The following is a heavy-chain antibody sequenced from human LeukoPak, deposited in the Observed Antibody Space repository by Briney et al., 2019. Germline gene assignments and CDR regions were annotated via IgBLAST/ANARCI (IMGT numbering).Heavy chain of an antibody. CDR2: FDPEDGET. J-gene: IGHJ5*02. V-gene: IGHV1-24*01. Sequence: ASVTVSCKASGYTFTSYDINWVRQATGQGLEWMGGFDPEDGETIYAQKFQGRVTMTEDTSTDTAYMELSSLRSEDTAVYYCATDRSFDPWGQGALVTVSS. CDR3: ATDRSFDP. CDR1: GYTFTSYD.